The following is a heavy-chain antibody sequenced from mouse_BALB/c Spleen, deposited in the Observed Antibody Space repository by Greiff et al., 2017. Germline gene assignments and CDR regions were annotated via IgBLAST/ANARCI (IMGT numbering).Heavy chain of an antibody. J-gene: IGHJ4*01. CDR1: GFTFSSYY. V-gene: IGHV5-6-2*01. Sequence: EVQRVESGGGLVKLGGSLKLSCAASGFTFSSYYMSWVRQTPEKRLELVAAINSNGGSTYYPDTVKGRFTISRDNAKNTLYLQMSSLKSEDTALYYCARHDITGYAMDYWGQGTSVTVSS. CDR2: INSNGGST. D-gene: IGHD1-1*01. CDR3: ARHDITGYAMDY.